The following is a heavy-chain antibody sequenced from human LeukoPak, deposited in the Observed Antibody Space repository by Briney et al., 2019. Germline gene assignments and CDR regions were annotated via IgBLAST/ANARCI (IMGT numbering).Heavy chain of an antibody. J-gene: IGHJ5*02. CDR2: ISRSSSML. Sequence: GGSLRLSCGASGFSFSGYSMQWVRQAPGKGLEWLSYISRSSSMLYYADAVKGRFTISRDNAKNSLYLEMNSRRAEETAVYYCARHWQQLVPGWFDPWGQGTLVTVSS. V-gene: IGHV3-48*04. CDR1: GFSFSGYS. D-gene: IGHD6-13*01. CDR3: ARHWQQLVPGWFDP.